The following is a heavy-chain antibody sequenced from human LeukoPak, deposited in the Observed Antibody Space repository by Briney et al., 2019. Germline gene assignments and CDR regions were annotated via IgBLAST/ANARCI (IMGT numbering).Heavy chain of an antibody. Sequence: PGGSLRLSCAASGFTFSSYGMHWVRQAPDKGLEWVAVIWYDGSNKYYADSVKGRFTISRDNSKNTLYLQMNSLRAEDTAVYYCARDARYFDWLSGQSDYWGQGTLVTVSS. CDR1: GFTFSSYG. CDR2: IWYDGSNK. CDR3: ARDARYFDWLSGQSDY. D-gene: IGHD3-9*01. V-gene: IGHV3-33*01. J-gene: IGHJ4*02.